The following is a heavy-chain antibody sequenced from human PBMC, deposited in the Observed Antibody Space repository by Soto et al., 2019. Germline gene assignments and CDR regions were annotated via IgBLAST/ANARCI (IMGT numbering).Heavy chain of an antibody. D-gene: IGHD1-1*01. V-gene: IGHV1-69*13. CDR3: ARDRFQVDTTYYYYYGMDV. CDR2: IIPIFGTA. Sequence: GASVKVSCKASGGTFSSYAISWVRQAPGQGLDWMGGIIPIFGTANYAQKFQGRVTITADESTSTAYMELSSLRSEDTAVYYCARDRFQVDTTYYYYYGMDVWGQGTTVTVSS. CDR1: GGTFSSYA. J-gene: IGHJ6*02.